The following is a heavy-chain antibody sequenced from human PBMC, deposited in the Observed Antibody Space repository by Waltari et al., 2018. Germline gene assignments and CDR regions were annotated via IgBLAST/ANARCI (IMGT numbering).Heavy chain of an antibody. J-gene: IGHJ4*02. V-gene: IGHV4-38-2*01. Sequence: QVQLQESGPGLVKPSETLSLTCAVSGYSISSGYYWGWIRQPPGKGLEWIGSIYHSGSTDYNPSLKSRVTISVDTSKNQFSLKLSSGTAADTAVYYCARRGTDYFFGYWGQGTLVTVSS. D-gene: IGHD3-10*01. CDR3: ARRGTDYFFGY. CDR2: IYHSGST. CDR1: GYSISSGYY.